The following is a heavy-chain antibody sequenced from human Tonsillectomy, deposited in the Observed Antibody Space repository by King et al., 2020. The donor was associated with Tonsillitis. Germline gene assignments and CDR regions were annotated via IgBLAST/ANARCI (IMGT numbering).Heavy chain of an antibody. Sequence: VQLVESGAEVKKPGSSVKVSCKASGGTFSSYAISWVRQAPGQGLEWMGGIIPILGTANYAQKFQGRVTITADESTSTAYMELNSLRSEDTAVDYCARVAGGYCSSTSCWGGYYYYMDVWGKGTTVTVSS. V-gene: IGHV1-69*01. CDR2: IIPILGTA. CDR3: ARVAGGYCSSTSCWGGYYYYMDV. CDR1: GGTFSSYA. J-gene: IGHJ6*03. D-gene: IGHD2-2*01.